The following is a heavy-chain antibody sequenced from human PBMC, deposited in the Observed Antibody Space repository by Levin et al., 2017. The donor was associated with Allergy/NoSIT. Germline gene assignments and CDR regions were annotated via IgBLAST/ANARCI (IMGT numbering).Heavy chain of an antibody. CDR3: AREEYYNSNLVFDY. V-gene: IGHV3-43*01. CDR2: ISWDGSTT. Sequence: GGSLRLSCVASGFTFDDHTMHWVRQAPGKGLEWVSLISWDGSTTYYADSVKGRFTISRDNSKKSLYLQMNSLRTEDTALYYCAREEYYNSNLVFDYWGQGTLVTVSS. CDR1: GFTFDDHT. D-gene: IGHD3-22*01. J-gene: IGHJ4*02.